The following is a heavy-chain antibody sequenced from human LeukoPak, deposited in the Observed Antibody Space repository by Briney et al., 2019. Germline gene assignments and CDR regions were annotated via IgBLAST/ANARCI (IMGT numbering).Heavy chain of an antibody. Sequence: GGSLRLSCAASGFTFTSYSMNWVRQAPGKGLEWVSSISSSSSYIYYADSMKGRFTISRDNAKSSLYLQMNSLRAEDTAVYYCARDRGSDYGDYHFDYWGQGTLVTVSS. CDR1: GFTFTSYS. V-gene: IGHV3-21*01. CDR2: ISSSSSYI. D-gene: IGHD4-17*01. CDR3: ARDRGSDYGDYHFDY. J-gene: IGHJ4*02.